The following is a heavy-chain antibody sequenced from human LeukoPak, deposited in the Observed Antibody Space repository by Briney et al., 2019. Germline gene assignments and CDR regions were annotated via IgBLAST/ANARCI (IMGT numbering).Heavy chain of an antibody. CDR1: GGSISSSNW. V-gene: IGHV4-4*02. Sequence: SETLSLTCAVSGGSISSSNWWSWVRQPPGKGLEWIGEIYHSGSTNYNPSLKSRVTISVDTSKNQFSLKLSSVTAADTAVYYCARGDDYVWGSYRYAFDIWGQGTMVTVSS. D-gene: IGHD3-16*02. CDR3: ARGDDYVWGSYRYAFDI. CDR2: IYHSGST. J-gene: IGHJ3*02.